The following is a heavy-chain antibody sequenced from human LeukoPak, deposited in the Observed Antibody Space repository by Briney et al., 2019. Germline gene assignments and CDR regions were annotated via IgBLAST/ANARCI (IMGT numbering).Heavy chain of an antibody. Sequence: PSETLSLTCAVYGGSFSGYYWSWIRQPPGKGLEWIGYIYYSGSTNYNPSLRSRVTISVDTSKNQFSLKLSSVTAADTAVYYCARATHSSGWYGVFDYWGQGTLVTVSS. J-gene: IGHJ4*02. V-gene: IGHV4-59*01. D-gene: IGHD6-19*01. CDR1: GGSFSGYY. CDR3: ARATHSSGWYGVFDY. CDR2: IYYSGST.